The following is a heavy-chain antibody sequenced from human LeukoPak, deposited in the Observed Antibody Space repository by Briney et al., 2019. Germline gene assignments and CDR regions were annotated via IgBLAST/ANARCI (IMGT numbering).Heavy chain of an antibody. J-gene: IGHJ1*01. V-gene: IGHV4-39*01. CDR3: ASYDYYDSSFQH. CDR2: IYYSGST. CDR1: GGSISSSSYY. D-gene: IGHD3-22*01. Sequence: SETLSLTCTVSGGSISSSSYYWGWIRQPPGKGLEWIGSIYYSGSTYYNPSLKSRVTISVDTSKNQFSLKLSSVTAADTAVYYCASYDYYDSSFQHWGQGTVVTVSS.